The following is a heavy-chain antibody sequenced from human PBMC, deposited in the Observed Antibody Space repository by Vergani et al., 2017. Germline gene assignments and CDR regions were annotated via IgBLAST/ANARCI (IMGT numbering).Heavy chain of an antibody. CDR2: ISGSGGST. J-gene: IGHJ4*02. CDR3: AREYFSGNSALDY. Sequence: EVQLLESGGGLVQPGGSLRLSCAASGFTFSSYAMSWVRQAPGKGLEWVSVISGSGGSTYYADSVKGRFTISRDKSKSTVYLQMNSLRAGDTAVYYCAREYFSGNSALDYWAQGTLVTVSS. D-gene: IGHD3-9*01. CDR1: GFTFSSYA. V-gene: IGHV3-23*01.